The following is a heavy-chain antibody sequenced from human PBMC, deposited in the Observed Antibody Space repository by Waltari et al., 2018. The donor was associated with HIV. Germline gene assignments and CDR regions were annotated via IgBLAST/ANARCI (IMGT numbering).Heavy chain of an antibody. D-gene: IGHD3-10*01. Sequence: QVQLQESGPGLVKPSETLSLTCAVSGYSISSGYYWGWSRQPPGKGLEWVGCIYHSGNTYNNPSHKWRVTISVDTSKNQCALKLSYVSAADTAVYYCARGPGVQKTEIDYWGQGTLVTVAS. J-gene: IGHJ4*02. CDR2: IYHSGNT. V-gene: IGHV4-38-2*01. CDR1: GYSISSGYY. CDR3: ARGPGVQKTEIDY.